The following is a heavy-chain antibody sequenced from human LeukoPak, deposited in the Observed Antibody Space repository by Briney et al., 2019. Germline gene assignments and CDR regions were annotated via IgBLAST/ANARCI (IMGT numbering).Heavy chain of an antibody. Sequence: ASVKVSCKASGYTFTSYDINWVRQATGQGLEWMGWMNPNSGNTGYAQKFQGRVTMTRNTSISTAYMELSSLRSEDTAVYYCASLTAVAGTRDYWGQGTLVTVSS. CDR2: MNPNSGNT. D-gene: IGHD6-19*01. CDR3: ASLTAVAGTRDY. V-gene: IGHV1-8*01. J-gene: IGHJ4*02. CDR1: GYTFTSYD.